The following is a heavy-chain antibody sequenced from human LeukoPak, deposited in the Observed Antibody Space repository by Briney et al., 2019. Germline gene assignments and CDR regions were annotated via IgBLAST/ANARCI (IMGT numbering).Heavy chain of an antibody. V-gene: IGHV4-59*01. CDR3: ARAALYDFWSGYRRTPIFDY. Sequence: SETLSLTCTVSGGSISSYYWSWIRQPPGKGLEWIGYIYYSGSTNYNPSLKSRVTISVDTSKNQFSLKLSSVTAADTAVYYCARAALYDFWSGYRRTPIFDYWGQGTLVTVSS. D-gene: IGHD3-3*01. J-gene: IGHJ4*02. CDR2: IYYSGST. CDR1: GGSISSYY.